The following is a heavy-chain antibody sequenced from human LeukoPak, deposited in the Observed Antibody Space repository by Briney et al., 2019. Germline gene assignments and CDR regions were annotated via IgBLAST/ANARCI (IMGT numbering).Heavy chain of an antibody. D-gene: IGHD3-10*01. CDR2: IKPDGTEK. CDR3: ARIRMYGSGYFDY. Sequence: GGSLRLSCAASGFTFSSHGMSWVRQAPGKGLEWVARIKPDGTEKFYVDSVKGRFTISRDNANNSLCLQMNSLRAEDTAVYYCARIRMYGSGYFDYWGQGTLVTVSS. V-gene: IGHV3-7*04. J-gene: IGHJ4*02. CDR1: GFTFSSHG.